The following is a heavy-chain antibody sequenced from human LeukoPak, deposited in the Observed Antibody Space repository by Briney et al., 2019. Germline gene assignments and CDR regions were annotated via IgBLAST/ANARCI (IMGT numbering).Heavy chain of an antibody. CDR2: ISSSGSTI. Sequence: GGSLRLSCAASGFTFSDYYMCWIRQAPGKGLEWVSYISSSGSTIYYADSVKGRFTISRDNAKNSLYLQMNSLRAGDTAVYYCARTPEDDYGDYVLVGYMDFWGRGATVTVSS. D-gene: IGHD4-17*01. CDR1: GFTFSDYY. J-gene: IGHJ6*03. CDR3: ARTPEDDYGDYVLVGYMDF. V-gene: IGHV3-11*04.